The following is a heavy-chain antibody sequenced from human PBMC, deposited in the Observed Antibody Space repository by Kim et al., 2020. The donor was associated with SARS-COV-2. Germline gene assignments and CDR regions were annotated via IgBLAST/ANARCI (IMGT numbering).Heavy chain of an antibody. D-gene: IGHD3-16*01. Sequence: GESLKISCKTSGFTFTSYWIGWVRQRPGKGLEWVGLIYPTDFDTRYNPAFQGQVTISADSSITTAYLQWSNLEASDTAMYYCARGVNYAGDYWGQGTLVTVSS. CDR3: ARGVNYAGDY. CDR1: GFTFTSYW. CDR2: IYPTDFDT. J-gene: IGHJ4*02. V-gene: IGHV5-51*01.